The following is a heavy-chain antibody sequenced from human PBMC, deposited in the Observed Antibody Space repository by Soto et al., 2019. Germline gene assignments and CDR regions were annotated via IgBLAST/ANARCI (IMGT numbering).Heavy chain of an antibody. CDR2: ISSSSSYT. V-gene: IGHV3-11*06. CDR3: ARSGNRNYAIAY. D-gene: IGHD1-7*01. Sequence: QVQLVESGGGLGKPGGSLRLSCAASGFTFSDYYMSWIRQAPGKGLEWVSYISSSSSYTNYADSVKGRFTISRDNAKNSLYLQMNSLRADDTAVYYCARSGNRNYAIAYWGQVTLVTVSS. J-gene: IGHJ4*02. CDR1: GFTFSDYY.